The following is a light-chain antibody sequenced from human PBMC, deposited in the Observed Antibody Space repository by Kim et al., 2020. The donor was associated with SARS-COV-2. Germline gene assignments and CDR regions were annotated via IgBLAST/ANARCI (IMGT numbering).Light chain of an antibody. Sequence: DIVLTQSPATLSLSPGERATLSCRASQSVNNYLAWYQQKPGQPPRLLIYDASNRATGIPARFSGSGSGTDFTLTISSLEPEDLAVYYCHQRSLWPPTFGGGTKVDIK. J-gene: IGKJ4*01. CDR3: HQRSLWPPT. CDR2: DAS. V-gene: IGKV3-11*01. CDR1: QSVNNY.